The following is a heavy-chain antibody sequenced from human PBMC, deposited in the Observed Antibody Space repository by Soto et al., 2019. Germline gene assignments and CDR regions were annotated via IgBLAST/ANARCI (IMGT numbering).Heavy chain of an antibody. Sequence: EVQLVESGGGLVKPGGSLRLSCAVSGVTLTDVWMNWVRQAPGKGPEWVGRIKSKTDGVTTDYAAPGKGRIIISRDDSQNMLYLQMNSLKSEDTAVYYCSHGYYQYFNSWGQGTLLTVSS. D-gene: IGHD5-18*01. CDR3: SHGYYQYFNS. J-gene: IGHJ4*02. CDR2: IKSKTDGVTT. V-gene: IGHV3-15*07. CDR1: GVTLTDVW.